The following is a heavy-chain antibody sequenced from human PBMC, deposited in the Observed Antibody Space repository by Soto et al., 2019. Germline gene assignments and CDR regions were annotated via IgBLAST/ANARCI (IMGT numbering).Heavy chain of an antibody. V-gene: IGHV3-7*01. CDR1: GFTFSSYW. Sequence: GGSLRLSCAASGFTFSSYWMSWVRQAPGKGLEWVANIKQDGSEKYYVDSVKGRFTISRDNAKNSLYLQMNSLRAEDTAVYYCVRFVYSVVGAYFDVWGPGILVNLSS. J-gene: IGHJ4*02. CDR2: IKQDGSEK. CDR3: VRFVYSVVGAYFDV. D-gene: IGHD2-15*01.